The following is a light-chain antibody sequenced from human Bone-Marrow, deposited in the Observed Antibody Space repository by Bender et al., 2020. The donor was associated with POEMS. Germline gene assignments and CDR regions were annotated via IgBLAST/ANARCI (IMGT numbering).Light chain of an antibody. Sequence: QSALTQPASVSGSPGQSITISCTGIRSDVGTNNVVSWYQQHPGKAPKLIIFEGNKRPSGVSNRFSGSKSTNTASLTISGLQAEDEADYYCYSFAGSRFGGGTKLTVL. CDR2: EGN. CDR1: RSDVGTNNV. CDR3: YSFAGSR. J-gene: IGLJ2*01. V-gene: IGLV2-23*01.